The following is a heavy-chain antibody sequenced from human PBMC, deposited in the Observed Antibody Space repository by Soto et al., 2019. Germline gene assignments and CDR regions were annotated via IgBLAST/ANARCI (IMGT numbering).Heavy chain of an antibody. CDR3: AKIPWADYGGIFDP. Sequence: WTWIRQPPGEGLEWIGYVYYSGNTNYNPALKSRVTISVDTSKNQFSLKLGSVTAADTALYYCAKIPWADYGGIFDPWGQGTLVTVSS. J-gene: IGHJ5*02. CDR2: VYYSGNT. D-gene: IGHD4-17*01. V-gene: IGHV4-59*01.